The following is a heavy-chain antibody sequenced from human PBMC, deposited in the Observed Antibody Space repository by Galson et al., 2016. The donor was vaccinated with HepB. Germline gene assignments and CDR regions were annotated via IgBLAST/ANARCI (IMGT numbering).Heavy chain of an antibody. CDR3: ARLSNGWIRFDS. J-gene: IGHJ4*02. V-gene: IGHV1-3*01. CDR2: IHAGNGNT. CDR1: GYIFTSYY. Sequence: SVKVSCKASGYIFTSYYIHWVRQAPGQRLEWMGWIHAGNGNTRYLQKFQGRVTITRDSSATTAYMEVTAADTAFYYCARLSNGWIRFDSWGQGSLVTVSS. D-gene: IGHD6-19*01.